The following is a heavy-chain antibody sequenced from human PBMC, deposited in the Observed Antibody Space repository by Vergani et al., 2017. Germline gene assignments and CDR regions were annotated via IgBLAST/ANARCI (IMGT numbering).Heavy chain of an antibody. CDR1: GGSISSGGYY. CDR3: ARDSRGGNSDY. D-gene: IGHD2-15*01. Sequence: QVQLQESGPGLVKPSQTLSLTCTVSGGSISSGGYYWSWIRQHPGKGLEWIGYIYYSGSTYYNPSLKSRVTIAVDTSKNQFCLKLSAVTAADTALYYGARDSRGGNSDYWGQGTLVTVSS. J-gene: IGHJ4*02. CDR2: IYYSGST. V-gene: IGHV4-31*03.